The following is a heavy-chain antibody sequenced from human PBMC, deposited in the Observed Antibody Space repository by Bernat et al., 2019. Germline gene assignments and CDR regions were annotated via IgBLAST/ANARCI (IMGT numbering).Heavy chain of an antibody. D-gene: IGHD2-15*01. CDR1: GFTFSSYS. Sequence: EVQLVESGGGLVQPGGSLRLSCAASGFTFSSYSMNWVRQAPGKGLEWVSSISSSSISIYYADSVKGRFTISRDNAKNSLYLQLDSLRAEDTAVYYCAREDHSCYLFWGQGTLVTVSS. V-gene: IGHV3-48*04. CDR3: AREDHSCYLF. CDR2: ISSSSISI. J-gene: IGHJ4*02.